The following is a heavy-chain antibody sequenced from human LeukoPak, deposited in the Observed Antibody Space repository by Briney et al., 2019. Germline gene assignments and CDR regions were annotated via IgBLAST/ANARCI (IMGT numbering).Heavy chain of an antibody. D-gene: IGHD4-17*01. CDR2: ISYIGST. CDR3: ARDLVTVTKGFDI. Sequence: SETLSLTCAVSDDSFSSHYWTWTRQPPGKGLEWIGYISYIGSTNYNPSLKSRVTISIDTSRNQFSLRLSTVTAADTAVYYCARDLVTVTKGFDIWGQGTMVSVSS. CDR1: DDSFSSHY. J-gene: IGHJ3*02. V-gene: IGHV4-59*11.